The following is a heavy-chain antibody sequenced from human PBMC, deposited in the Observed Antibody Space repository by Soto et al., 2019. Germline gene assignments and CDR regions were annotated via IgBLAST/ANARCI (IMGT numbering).Heavy chain of an antibody. Sequence: GESLKISCKGSGYRFSRNWIGWVRQMPGKGPEWMGIIYPGNSDTRYNPSFQGQVTISVDTSISTAYLQWNGLTASYTALYFCARHPPTSVYDSSGYYTYYFDYWGQGTLVTVSS. CDR2: IYPGNSDT. CDR1: GYRFSRNW. D-gene: IGHD3-22*01. CDR3: ARHPPTSVYDSSGYYTYYFDY. J-gene: IGHJ4*02. V-gene: IGHV5-51*01.